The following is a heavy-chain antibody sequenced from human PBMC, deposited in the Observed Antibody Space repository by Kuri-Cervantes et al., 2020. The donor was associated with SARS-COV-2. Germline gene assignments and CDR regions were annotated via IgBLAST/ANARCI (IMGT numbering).Heavy chain of an antibody. CDR1: GYTFTSYG. Sequence: ASVKVSCKASGYTFTSYGISWVRQAPGQGLEWMGWISAYNGNTNYAQKLQGRVTMTTDTSTSTAYMELRSLRSDDTAVYYCARGYCSSTSCYLNYYYYYYYMDVWGKGTTVTVSS. CDR3: ARGYCSSTSCYLNYYYYYYYMDV. CDR2: ISAYNGNT. D-gene: IGHD2-2*01. J-gene: IGHJ6*03. V-gene: IGHV1-18*01.